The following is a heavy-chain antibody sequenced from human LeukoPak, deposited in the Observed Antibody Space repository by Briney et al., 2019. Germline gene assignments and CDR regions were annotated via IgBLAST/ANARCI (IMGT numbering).Heavy chain of an antibody. CDR3: ARSRGNQLSFDY. J-gene: IGHJ4*02. V-gene: IGHV3-48*02. D-gene: IGHD3-22*01. Sequence: GGSLRLSCAASGFTFSSYSMSWVRQAPGKGLEWVSYISSGGSTIYYPDSVRGRFTISRDDAKNSLLLQMNSLRDEDTALYYCARSRGNQLSFDYWGQGTLVTVSS. CDR1: GFTFSSYS. CDR2: ISSGGSTI.